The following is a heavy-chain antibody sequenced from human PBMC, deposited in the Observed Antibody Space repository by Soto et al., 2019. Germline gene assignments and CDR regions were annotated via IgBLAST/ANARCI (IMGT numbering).Heavy chain of an antibody. CDR1: GITFSSYW. CDR3: ARDAGTNFHY. Sequence: PGGSLRLSCAASGITFSSYWMSWVRQAPGKGLEWVANIKQDGSEKYYVDSVKGRFTISRDNAKNSLYPQMNSLRLEDTAVYYCARDAGTNFHYWGPGTLVTVSP. J-gene: IGHJ4*02. CDR2: IKQDGSEK. D-gene: IGHD1-1*01. V-gene: IGHV3-7*01.